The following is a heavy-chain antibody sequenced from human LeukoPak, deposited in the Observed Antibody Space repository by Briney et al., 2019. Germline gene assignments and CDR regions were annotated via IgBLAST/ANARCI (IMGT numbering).Heavy chain of an antibody. V-gene: IGHV1-18*01. J-gene: IGHJ4*02. D-gene: IGHD3-22*01. Sequence: GASVKVSCKASGYTFTSYGISWVRQAPGQGLEWMGWISAYNGNTNYAQKLQGRVTMTTDTSTSTAYMQLRSLRSDATAVYYFARDSLGYYYDSSGYLDYWGQGTLVTVST. CDR3: ARDSLGYYYDSSGYLDY. CDR1: GYTFTSYG. CDR2: ISAYNGNT.